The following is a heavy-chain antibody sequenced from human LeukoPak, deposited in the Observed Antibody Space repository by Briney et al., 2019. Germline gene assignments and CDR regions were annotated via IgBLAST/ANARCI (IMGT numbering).Heavy chain of an antibody. Sequence: GSLRLSCAASGFTFSSYSMNWVCQAPGKGLEWVSSISSSSSYIYYADSVKGRFTISRDNAKNSLYLQMKSLRAEDTAVYYCARGKTSQNIVTRKTYNWFDPWGQGTLVTVSS. V-gene: IGHV3-21*01. CDR2: ISSSSSYI. J-gene: IGHJ5*02. CDR3: ARGKTSQNIVTRKTYNWFDP. D-gene: IGHD2/OR15-2a*01. CDR1: GFTFSSYS.